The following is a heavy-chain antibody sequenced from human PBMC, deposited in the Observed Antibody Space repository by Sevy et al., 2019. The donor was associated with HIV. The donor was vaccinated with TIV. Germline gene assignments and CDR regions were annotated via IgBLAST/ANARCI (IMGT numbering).Heavy chain of an antibody. CDR1: GFTVSSNY. Sequence: GGSLRLSCAASGFTVSSNYMSWVRQAPGKGLEWVSVIYSDSNTYYADSVKSRFTISRDNSKNTLYLQMKSLRAEDTAVYYCAKGLILEWSWYGMDVWGQGTTVTVSS. CDR2: IYSDSNT. D-gene: IGHD3-3*01. J-gene: IGHJ6*02. CDR3: AKGLILEWSWYGMDV. V-gene: IGHV3-53*01.